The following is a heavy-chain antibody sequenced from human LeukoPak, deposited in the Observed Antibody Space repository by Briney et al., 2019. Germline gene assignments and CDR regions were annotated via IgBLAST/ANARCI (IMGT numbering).Heavy chain of an antibody. D-gene: IGHD6-19*01. V-gene: IGHV1-69-2*01. CDR2: VDPEAGET. J-gene: IGHJ5*02. CDR1: GDTFTDYY. Sequence: ASVKISCKASGDTFTDYYMHWVQQAPGKGLEWMGRVDPEAGETIYAEKFQGRVTITADTSTDTAYMELSSLRSEDTAVYYCATTIVAVAGTIGIWFDPWGQGSLVTVSS. CDR3: ATTIVAVAGTIGIWFDP.